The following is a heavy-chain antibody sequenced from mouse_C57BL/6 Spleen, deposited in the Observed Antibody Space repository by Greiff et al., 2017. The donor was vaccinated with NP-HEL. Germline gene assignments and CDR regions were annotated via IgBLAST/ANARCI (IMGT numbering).Heavy chain of an antibody. D-gene: IGHD2-1*01. CDR2: IYPGDGDT. CDR1: GYAFSSSW. CDR3: VYGNYEFAY. Sequence: QVQLKQSGPELVKPGASVKISCKASGYAFSSSWMNWVKQRPGKGLEWIGRIYPGDGDTNYNGKFKGKATLTADKSSSTAYMQLSSLTSEDSAVYFCVYGNYEFAYWGQGTLVTVSA. J-gene: IGHJ3*01. V-gene: IGHV1-82*01.